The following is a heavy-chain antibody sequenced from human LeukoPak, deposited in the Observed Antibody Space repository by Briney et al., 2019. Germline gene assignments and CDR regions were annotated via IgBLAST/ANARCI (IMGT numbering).Heavy chain of an antibody. CDR3: AKGPAMVRGTFDP. D-gene: IGHD3-10*01. J-gene: IGHJ5*02. V-gene: IGHV3-23*01. CDR2: ISGSGGST. CDR1: GFTFSNYW. Sequence: GGSLRLSCAASGFTFSNYWMHWVRQDPGKGLVWVSAISGSGGSTYYADSVKGRFTISRDYSKNTLYLQMNSLRTEETAVYYCAKGPAMVRGTFDPWGQGTLVTVSS.